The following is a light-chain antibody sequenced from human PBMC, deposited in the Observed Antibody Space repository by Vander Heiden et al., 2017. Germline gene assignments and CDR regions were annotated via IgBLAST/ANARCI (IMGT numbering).Light chain of an antibody. J-gene: IGKJ3*01. CDR1: QSISSY. CDR2: AAS. CDR3: QQCYSTPFT. V-gene: IGKV1-39*01. Sequence: DIQMTQSPPSLSASVGDRVTITCRASQSISSYLNWYQQKPGKAPKLLIYAASSLHSGVPSRFSGSGSGTDFTLTISSLQPEDFATYYCQQCYSTPFTFGPGTKVDIK.